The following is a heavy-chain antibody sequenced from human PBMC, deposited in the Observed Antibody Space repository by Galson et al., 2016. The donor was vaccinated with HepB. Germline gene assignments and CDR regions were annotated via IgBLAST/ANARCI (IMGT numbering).Heavy chain of an antibody. CDR1: GYPYISYG. CDR3: ARSSFGVSNP. Sequence: SVKVSCKASGYPYISYGINWVRQAPGQGLEWMGWMSASNGNTDYAQKFHGRVTMTTDTSTNTAYMELRSLRPDDTAMYYCARSSFGVSNPWGQGTLVIVSS. D-gene: IGHD3-3*01. CDR2: MSASNGNT. V-gene: IGHV1-18*01. J-gene: IGHJ5*02.